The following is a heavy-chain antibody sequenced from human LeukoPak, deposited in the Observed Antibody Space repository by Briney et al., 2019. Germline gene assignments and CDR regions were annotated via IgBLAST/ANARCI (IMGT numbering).Heavy chain of an antibody. J-gene: IGHJ6*03. V-gene: IGHV3-23*01. CDR2: ITLSGGST. D-gene: IGHD2-2*01. Sequence: GGSLRLSCAPSGFTFSYYDMSWVRRAPGEGRGWVASITLSGGSTFYADSVKGRFTISRDNSKNTLYLQMNSLSAEDTAVYYCAKRGNPAVGHHYLDVWGKGTTVSVSS. CDR3: AKRGNPAVGHHYLDV. CDR1: GFTFSYYD.